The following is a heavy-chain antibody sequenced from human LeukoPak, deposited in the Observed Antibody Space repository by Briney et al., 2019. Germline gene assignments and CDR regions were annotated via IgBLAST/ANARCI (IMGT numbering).Heavy chain of an antibody. V-gene: IGHV4-59*01. J-gene: IGHJ3*02. CDR1: GGSISTYS. D-gene: IGHD2-15*01. CDR3: ARVLMVVAATDAFGI. CDR2: IYNSGRT. Sequence: PSETLSLTCTVSGGSISTYSWNWLRQPPGKGLEWIGYIYNSGRTNYNPSLKSRVSMSVDTSKNQFSLKLNSETATDTAVYYRARVLMVVAATDAFGIWGQGTTVTVSS.